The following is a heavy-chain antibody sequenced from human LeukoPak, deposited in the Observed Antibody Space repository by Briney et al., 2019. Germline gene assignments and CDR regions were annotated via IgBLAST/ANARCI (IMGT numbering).Heavy chain of an antibody. D-gene: IGHD2-2*01. J-gene: IGHJ5*02. V-gene: IGHV1-46*01. Sequence: GASVKVSCTASGYTFTSYYMHWVRQAPGQGLEWMGIINPSGGSTSYAQKFQGRVAMTRDMSTSTVYMELSSLRSEDTAVYYCARASPRTDIVVVPAAPFDPWGQGTLVTVSS. CDR3: ARASPRTDIVVVPAAPFDP. CDR2: INPSGGST. CDR1: GYTFTSYY.